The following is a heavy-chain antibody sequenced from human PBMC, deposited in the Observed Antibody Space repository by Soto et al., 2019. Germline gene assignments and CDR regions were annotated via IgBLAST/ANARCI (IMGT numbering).Heavy chain of an antibody. CDR3: ARRTYDSSGYYLAFLFDY. J-gene: IGHJ4*02. CDR1: GYTFTSYD. D-gene: IGHD3-22*01. Sequence: QVQLVQSGAEVKKPGASVKVSCKASGYTFTSYDINWVRQATGQGLEWMGWMNPNSGNTGYAQKXQGRVTMTRNXYIHTXXMELSSLRSEDTAVYYCARRTYDSSGYYLAFLFDYWGQGTLVTVSS. V-gene: IGHV1-8*01. CDR2: MNPNSGNT.